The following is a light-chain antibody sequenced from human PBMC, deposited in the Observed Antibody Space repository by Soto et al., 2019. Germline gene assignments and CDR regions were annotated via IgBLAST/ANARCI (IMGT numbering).Light chain of an antibody. CDR2: EVS. Sequence: QSALTQPASVSGSPGQSITISCAGTSSDIGGYNYVSWYQQHPGKAPKVMIYEVSNRPSGVSNRFSGSKSGNTASLTISGLQADDEADYYCSSYTSSSTLYAFGSGTKVTVL. CDR3: SSYTSSSTLYA. V-gene: IGLV2-14*01. CDR1: SSDIGGYNY. J-gene: IGLJ1*01.